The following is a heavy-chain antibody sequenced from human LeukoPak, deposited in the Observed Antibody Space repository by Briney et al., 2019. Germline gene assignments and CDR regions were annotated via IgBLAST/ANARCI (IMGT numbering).Heavy chain of an antibody. CDR2: IRYDGSNK. CDR3: AKDRSLGIAAPLGY. Sequence: GGSLRLSCAASGFTFSNYWMSWVRQAPGKGLEWVAFIRYDGSNKYYADSVKGRFTISRDNSKNTLYLQMNSLRAEDTAVYYCAKDRSLGIAAPLGYWGQGTLVTVSS. J-gene: IGHJ4*02. D-gene: IGHD6-13*01. CDR1: GFTFSNYW. V-gene: IGHV3-30*02.